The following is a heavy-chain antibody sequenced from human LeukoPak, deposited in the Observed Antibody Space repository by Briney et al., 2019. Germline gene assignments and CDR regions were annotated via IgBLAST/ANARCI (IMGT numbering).Heavy chain of an antibody. V-gene: IGHV3-64*01. Sequence: PGGSLRLSCAASGFTFSSYAMHWVRQAPGKGLEYVSAISSNGGSTYYANSVKGRFTISRDNSKNTLYLQMNSLRAEDTAVYYCARDETTVTTDDAFDIWGQGTMVTVSS. J-gene: IGHJ3*02. CDR1: GFTFSSYA. D-gene: IGHD4-17*01. CDR3: ARDETTVTTDDAFDI. CDR2: ISSNGGST.